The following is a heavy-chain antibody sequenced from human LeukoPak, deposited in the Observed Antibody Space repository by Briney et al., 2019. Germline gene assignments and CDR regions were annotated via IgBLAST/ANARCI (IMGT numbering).Heavy chain of an antibody. CDR2: IYYSGST. V-gene: IGHV4-59*01. Sequence: SETLSLTCTVSGGSISSYYWSWIRQPPGKGLEWIGYIYYSGSTYYNPSLKSRVTISVDTSKNQFSLKLSSVTAADTAVYYCARARSLGALDYWGQGTLVTVSS. J-gene: IGHJ4*02. CDR1: GGSISSYY. CDR3: ARARSLGALDY.